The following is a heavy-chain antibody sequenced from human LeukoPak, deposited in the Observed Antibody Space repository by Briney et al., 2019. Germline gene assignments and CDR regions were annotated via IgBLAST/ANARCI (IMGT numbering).Heavy chain of an antibody. Sequence: GGSLRLSCAASGFTFNNHWMSWVRQAPGKGLEWVANIRHDGSDKKYVDSVKGRFTISRDNAENLLFLQMNSLRAEDTAVYYCARRITIAVAGWGYGMDVWGQGTTVTVSS. D-gene: IGHD6-13*01. CDR2: IRHDGSDK. J-gene: IGHJ6*02. CDR1: GFTFNNHW. V-gene: IGHV3-7*03. CDR3: ARRITIAVAGWGYGMDV.